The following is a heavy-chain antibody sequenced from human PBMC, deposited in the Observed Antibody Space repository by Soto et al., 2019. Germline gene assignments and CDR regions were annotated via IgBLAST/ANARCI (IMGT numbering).Heavy chain of an antibody. CDR2: IYWNDDK. J-gene: IGHJ6*02. CDR1: GFSLSTSGVG. V-gene: IGHV2-5*01. D-gene: IGHD2-21*02. CDR3: AHIEESDSYYYYYGMDV. Sequence: SGPTLVNPTQTLTLTCTFSGFSLSTSGVGVGWIRQPPGKALEWLALIYWNDDKRYSPSLKSRLTITKDTSKNQVVLTMTNMDPVDTATYYCAHIEESDSYYYYYGMDVWGQGTTVTVSS.